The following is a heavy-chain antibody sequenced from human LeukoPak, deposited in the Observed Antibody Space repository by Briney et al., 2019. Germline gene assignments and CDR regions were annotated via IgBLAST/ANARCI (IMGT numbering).Heavy chain of an antibody. V-gene: IGHV4-59*01. CDR1: GGSISSYY. CDR2: ISYSGST. Sequence: ETLSLTCTVSGGSISSYYWSWIRQPPGKGLEWIGYISYSGSTNFNPSLKSRVTISVDTSKNQFSLKLSSVTAADTAVYYCAREGTAGTNLNWFDPWGQGTLVTVSS. D-gene: IGHD1-1*01. CDR3: AREGTAGTNLNWFDP. J-gene: IGHJ5*02.